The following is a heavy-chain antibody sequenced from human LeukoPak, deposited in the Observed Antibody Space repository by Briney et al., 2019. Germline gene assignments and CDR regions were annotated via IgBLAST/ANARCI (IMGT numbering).Heavy chain of an antibody. CDR1: GFTFDDYA. CDR3: ATSKYSGSY. J-gene: IGHJ4*02. CDR2: ISGSGGRI. V-gene: IGHV3-23*01. D-gene: IGHD1-26*01. Sequence: PGRSLRLSCAASGFTFDDYAMHWVRQAPGKGLEWVSAISGSGGRIYYGASVKGRFTISRDNSKNTLNLQMNSLRAEDTAVYYCATSKYSGSYWGQGTLVTVSS.